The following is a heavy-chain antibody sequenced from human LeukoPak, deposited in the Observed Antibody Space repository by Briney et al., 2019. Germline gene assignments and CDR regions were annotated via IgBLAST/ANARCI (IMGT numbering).Heavy chain of an antibody. D-gene: IGHD3-9*01. CDR3: ARGAYGDI. J-gene: IGHJ4*02. CDR2: ISTQSGDT. V-gene: IGHV1-18*01. CDR1: GYTLTSYG. Sequence: ASVTVSCKAFGYTLTSYGFNWMRQAPGQGLEWMGWISTQSGDTNYAQKVQGRLTLTADRSTNTAYMELRSLRSDDTAVYYCARGAYGDIWGQGTMVTVSS.